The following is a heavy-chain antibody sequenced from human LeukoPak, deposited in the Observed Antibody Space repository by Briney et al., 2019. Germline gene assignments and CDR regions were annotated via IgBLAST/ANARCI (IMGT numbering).Heavy chain of an antibody. CDR1: GYSLTSYW. CDR2: IYPGDSDT. V-gene: IGHV5-51*01. D-gene: IGHD3-10*01. CDR3: ARLSSGSYEVDY. Sequence: GESLKIFRKGSGYSLTSYWIGWVRPMPGKGLEWMGIIYPGDSDTRYSPSFQGQVTISADKSISTAYLQWSSLKASDTAMYYCARLSSGSYEVDYWGQGTLVTVSS. J-gene: IGHJ4*02.